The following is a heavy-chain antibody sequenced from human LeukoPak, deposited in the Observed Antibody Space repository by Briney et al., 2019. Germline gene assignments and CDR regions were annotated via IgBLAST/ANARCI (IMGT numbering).Heavy chain of an antibody. J-gene: IGHJ4*02. V-gene: IGHV1-18*01. CDR3: ALLYCSGGSCSRNFDY. D-gene: IGHD2-15*01. Sequence: ASVKVSCKASGYTFTSYGISWERQAPGQGLEWMGWISAYNGNTNYAQKLQGRVTMTTDTSTSTAYMELRSLRSDDTAVYYCALLYCSGGSCSRNFDYWGQGTLVTVSS. CDR1: GYTFTSYG. CDR2: ISAYNGNT.